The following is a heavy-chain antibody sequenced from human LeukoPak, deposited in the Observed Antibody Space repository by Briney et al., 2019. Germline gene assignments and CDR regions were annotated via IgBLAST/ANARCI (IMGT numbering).Heavy chain of an antibody. CDR2: IYYSGST. V-gene: IGHV4-31*03. CDR3: ARSSLILFDY. Sequence: SETLSLTCTVSGVSISSGGYYRSWIRQHPGKGLEWIGYIYYSGSTYYNPSLKSRVTISVDTSKNQFSLKLSSVTAADTAVYYCARSSLILFDYWGQGTLVTVSS. J-gene: IGHJ4*02. CDR1: GVSISSGGYY. D-gene: IGHD2/OR15-2a*01.